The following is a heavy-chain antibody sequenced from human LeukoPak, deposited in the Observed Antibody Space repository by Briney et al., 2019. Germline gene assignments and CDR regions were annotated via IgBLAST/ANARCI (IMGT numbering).Heavy chain of an antibody. Sequence: GGSLRLSCAASGFTVSSNYMSWVRQAPGKGLEWVSVIYSGGSTYYADSVKGRFTISRDNSKNTLCLQMNSLRAEDTAVYYCARARAAAGTWFAYYYYGMDVWGQGTTVTVSS. CDR3: ARARAAAGTWFAYYYYGMDV. D-gene: IGHD6-13*01. V-gene: IGHV3-66*01. CDR1: GFTVSSNY. CDR2: IYSGGST. J-gene: IGHJ6*02.